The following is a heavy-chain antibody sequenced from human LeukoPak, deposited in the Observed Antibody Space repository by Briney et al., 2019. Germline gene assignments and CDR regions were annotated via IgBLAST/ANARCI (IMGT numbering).Heavy chain of an antibody. CDR3: ARGFPSTVVMKH. D-gene: IGHD4-23*01. J-gene: IGHJ1*01. Sequence: SETLSLTCTVSGGSISSSSYYWGWIRQPPGKGLEWIGSIYYSGSTYYNPSLKSRVTISVDTSKNQFSLKLSSVTAADTAVYYCARGFPSTVVMKHWGQGTLVTVSS. V-gene: IGHV4-39*07. CDR2: IYYSGST. CDR1: GGSISSSSYY.